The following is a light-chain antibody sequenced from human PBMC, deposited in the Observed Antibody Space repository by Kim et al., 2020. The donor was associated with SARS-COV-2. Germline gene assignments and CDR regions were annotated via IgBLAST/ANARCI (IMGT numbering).Light chain of an antibody. CDR1: SLRTYY. CDR2: GKN. Sequence: SSELTQDPAVSVALGQTVRITCQGDSLRTYYTTWFQQKPGQAPIVVFYGKNNRPSGIPDRFSGSSSGNTASLTITATQAGDEADYYCNSRDNNDNVLFGGGTQADRP. CDR3: NSRDNNDNVL. V-gene: IGLV3-19*01. J-gene: IGLJ2*01.